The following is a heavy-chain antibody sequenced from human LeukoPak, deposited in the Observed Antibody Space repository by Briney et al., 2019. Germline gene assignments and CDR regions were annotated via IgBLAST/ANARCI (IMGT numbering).Heavy chain of an antibody. Sequence: PGGSLRLSCAASGFTFSSYGMSWVRQAPGKGLEWVSAISGSGGSTYYADSVKGRFTISRDNSKNTLYLQMNSLRTEDTAVYYCAKGNKDPGVWTGPYYYYMDVWGKGTTVTISS. CDR2: ISGSGGST. J-gene: IGHJ6*03. CDR1: GFTFSSYG. CDR3: AKGNKDPGVWTGPYYYYMDV. V-gene: IGHV3-23*01. D-gene: IGHD2-8*01.